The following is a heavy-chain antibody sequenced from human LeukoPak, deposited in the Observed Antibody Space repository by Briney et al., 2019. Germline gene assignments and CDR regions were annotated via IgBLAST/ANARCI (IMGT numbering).Heavy chain of an antibody. D-gene: IGHD2-8*01. V-gene: IGHV3-49*04. CDR3: ARGSWTNGVCYHFDY. Sequence: PGRSLRLSCTASGLTFGDYAMSWVRQAPGKGPEWVGFIRIKAYGGTTEYAASVKGRFTISRDDSKSIAYLQMNSLKTEDTAVYYCARGSWTNGVCYHFDYWGQGTLVTVSS. CDR1: GLTFGDYA. J-gene: IGHJ4*02. CDR2: IRIKAYGGTT.